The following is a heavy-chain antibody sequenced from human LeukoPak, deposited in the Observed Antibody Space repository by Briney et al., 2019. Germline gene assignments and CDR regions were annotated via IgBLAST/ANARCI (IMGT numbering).Heavy chain of an antibody. CDR2: IIPILGIA. Sequence: SVKVSCKACGGTFSSYAISWVRQAPGQGLEWMGRIIPILGIANYAQKFQGRVTITADKSTSTAYMELSSLRSEDTAMYYCARGGESSVWGRWFDPWGQGTLVTVSS. J-gene: IGHJ5*02. V-gene: IGHV1-69*04. CDR1: GGTFSSYA. CDR3: ARGGESSVWGRWFDP. D-gene: IGHD6-19*01.